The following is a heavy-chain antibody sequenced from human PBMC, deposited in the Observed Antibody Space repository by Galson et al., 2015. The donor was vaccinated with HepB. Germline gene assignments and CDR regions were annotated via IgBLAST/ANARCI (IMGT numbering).Heavy chain of an antibody. Sequence: SVKVSCKVSGYTLTELSMHWVRQAPGKGLEWMGGFDPEDGETIYAQKFQGRVTMTEDTSTDTAYMELSSLRSEDTAVYYCATDLPVWWELTRAYAFDIWGQGTMVTVSS. J-gene: IGHJ3*02. CDR1: GYTLTELS. D-gene: IGHD1-26*01. CDR2: FDPEDGET. V-gene: IGHV1-24*01. CDR3: ATDLPVWWELTRAYAFDI.